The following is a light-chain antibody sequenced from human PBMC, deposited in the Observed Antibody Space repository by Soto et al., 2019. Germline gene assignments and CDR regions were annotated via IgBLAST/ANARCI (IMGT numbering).Light chain of an antibody. J-gene: IGLJ2*01. V-gene: IGLV2-11*01. Sequence: SALTQPRSVSGSPGQLVTISCTGTSSDVGGYNYVSWYQQHPGKAPKLMIYDVSKRPSGVPDRFSGSKSGNTASLTISGLQAEDEADYYCCSYAGSYTFVVFGGGTKVTVL. CDR3: CSYAGSYTFVV. CDR2: DVS. CDR1: SSDVGGYNY.